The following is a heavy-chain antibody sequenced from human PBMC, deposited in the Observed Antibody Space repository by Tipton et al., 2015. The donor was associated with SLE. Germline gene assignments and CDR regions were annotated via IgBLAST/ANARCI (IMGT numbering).Heavy chain of an antibody. D-gene: IGHD2-15*01. CDR1: GGSFSGYY. V-gene: IGHV4-34*01. Sequence: LRLSCAVYGGSFSGYYWSWIRQPPGKGPEWIGEINHSGSTNYNPSLKSRVTISVDTSKNQFSLKLSSVTAADTAVYYCARGSGVIAANLDYWGQGTLVTVSS. CDR2: INHSGST. J-gene: IGHJ4*02. CDR3: ARGSGVIAANLDY.